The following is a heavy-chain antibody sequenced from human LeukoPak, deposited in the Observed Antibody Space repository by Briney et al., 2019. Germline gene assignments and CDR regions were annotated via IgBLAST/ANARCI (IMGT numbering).Heavy chain of an antibody. CDR3: ARDGYNDNDAFDI. Sequence: PGGSLRLSCAASGFTFSSYGMHWVRQAPGKGLEWVAVISYDGSNKYYADSVKGRFTISRDNSKNTLYLQMNSLRAEDTAVYYCARDGYNDNDAFDIWGQGTMVTVSS. CDR2: ISYDGSNK. CDR1: GFTFSSYG. D-gene: IGHD5-24*01. J-gene: IGHJ3*02. V-gene: IGHV3-30*03.